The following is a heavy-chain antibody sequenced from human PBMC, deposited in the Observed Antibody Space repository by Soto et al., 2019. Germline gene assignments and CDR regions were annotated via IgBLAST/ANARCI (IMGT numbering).Heavy chain of an antibody. D-gene: IGHD1-26*01. V-gene: IGHV1-8*01. CDR2: MNPNTGNI. CDR1: GYTFTSSD. Sequence: QVQLVQSGAEVKKSGASVKVSCKASGYTFTSSDINWVRQATGQGLEWMGWMNPNTGNIGYTQRFQGRVSMTRNISITTAYMELSGLKSDDTAVYYCARGRIVGAAFDYWGQGTIVTVSS. J-gene: IGHJ4*02. CDR3: ARGRIVGAAFDY.